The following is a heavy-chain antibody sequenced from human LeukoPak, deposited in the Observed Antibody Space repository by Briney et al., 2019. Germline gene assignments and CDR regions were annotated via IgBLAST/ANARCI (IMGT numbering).Heavy chain of an antibody. CDR2: ISSSSSTI. D-gene: IGHD3-16*01. CDR3: ARMAAYDYVWGSPNFDY. J-gene: IGHJ4*02. Sequence: GGSLTLSCAASGFTFSSDSMNGGRQPPGGGREGVSYISSSSSTIYYADSVKGRLTISRDNAKNSQYLQMHSLRADDTAVYYCARMAAYDYVWGSPNFDYWGQGTLVTVSS. V-gene: IGHV3-48*01. CDR1: GFTFSSDS.